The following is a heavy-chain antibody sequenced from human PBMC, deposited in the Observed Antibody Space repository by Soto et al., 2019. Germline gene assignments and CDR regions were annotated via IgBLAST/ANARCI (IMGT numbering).Heavy chain of an antibody. Sequence: ASVKVSCKASGYTFTGYYIHWVRQAPGQGLEWMGWINPNSGGTNYAQKFQGWVTMTRDTSISTAYMELSRLRSDDTAVYYCARSRGYSGYGKNYGGNPYAFWGQGTLVTVSS. CDR1: GYTFTGYY. D-gene: IGHD5-12*01. CDR3: ARSRGYSGYGKNYGGNPYAF. J-gene: IGHJ4*02. CDR2: INPNSGGT. V-gene: IGHV1-2*04.